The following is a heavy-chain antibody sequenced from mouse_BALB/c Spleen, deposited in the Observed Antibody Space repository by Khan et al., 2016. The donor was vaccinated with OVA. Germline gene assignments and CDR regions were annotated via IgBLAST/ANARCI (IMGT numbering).Heavy chain of an antibody. Sequence: QIQLVQSGAELAKPGASVKMSCKASGYTFTTYGMHWVKKRPGQGLEWIGYIDPSSGYAEYNQKFKDKATMTTDKSSTTAFMQLGSLTSEDSAVYYCARTCLSGVIDYWGQGTLVTVSA. CDR1: GYTFTTYG. D-gene: IGHD1-1*02. V-gene: IGHV1-4*01. CDR3: ARTCLSGVIDY. J-gene: IGHJ3*01. CDR2: IDPSSGYA.